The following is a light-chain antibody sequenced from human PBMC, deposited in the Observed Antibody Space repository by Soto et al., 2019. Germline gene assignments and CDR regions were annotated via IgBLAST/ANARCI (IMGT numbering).Light chain of an antibody. J-gene: IGKJ1*01. V-gene: IGKV1-39*01. CDR1: RSISNY. CDR3: QQSYSVPR. CDR2: AAS. Sequence: DIQMTQSPSSLSASVGDRVTITCRASRSISNYLNWYQQKSGKAPRLLIYAASSLQPGVPSRFSGTGTGTAFTLTSTRLQPEDSATSYCQQSYSVPRFGQGTRVDLK.